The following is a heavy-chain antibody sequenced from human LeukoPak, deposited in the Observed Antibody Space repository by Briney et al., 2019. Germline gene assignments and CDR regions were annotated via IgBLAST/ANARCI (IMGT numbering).Heavy chain of an antibody. CDR3: ARGLLSGAGYSSGWYLTYDY. CDR1: GFTFSSYA. J-gene: IGHJ4*02. CDR2: ISYDGSNK. D-gene: IGHD6-19*01. Sequence: PGGSLRLSCAASGFTFSSYAMHWVRQAPGKGLEWVAVISYDGSNKYYADSVKGRFTISRDNSKNTLYLQMNSLRAEDTAVYYCARGLLSGAGYSSGWYLTYDYWGQGTLVTVSS. V-gene: IGHV3-30*04.